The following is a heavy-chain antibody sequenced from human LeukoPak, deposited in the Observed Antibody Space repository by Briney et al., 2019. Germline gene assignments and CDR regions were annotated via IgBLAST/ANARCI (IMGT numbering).Heavy chain of an antibody. V-gene: IGHV1-18*01. D-gene: IGHD2/OR15-2a*01. J-gene: IGHJ4*02. Sequence: ASVKVSCKASGYTFTSYGISWVRQAPGQGLEWMGWISAYNGNTNYPQKLQGGVTMTTDPSTSTAYMELRSLRSDDTAVYYCARHFSRIYYFDYWGQGTLVTVSS. CDR1: GYTFTSYG. CDR3: ARHFSRIYYFDY. CDR2: ISAYNGNT.